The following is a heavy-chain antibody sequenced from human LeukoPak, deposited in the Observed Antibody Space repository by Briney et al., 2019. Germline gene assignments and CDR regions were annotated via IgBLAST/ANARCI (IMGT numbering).Heavy chain of an antibody. V-gene: IGHV3-30*04. CDR2: ISYDGSNK. D-gene: IGHD3-10*01. CDR3: ARDHVTYYYGSGSSPFY. J-gene: IGHJ4*01. CDR1: GFTFSSYA. Sequence: GGSLRLSCAASGFTFSSYAMHWVRQAPGKGLEWVAVISYDGSNKYYADSVKGRFTISRDNSKNTLYLQMNSLRAEDTAVYYCARDHVTYYYGSGSSPFYWGQGTLVTVSS.